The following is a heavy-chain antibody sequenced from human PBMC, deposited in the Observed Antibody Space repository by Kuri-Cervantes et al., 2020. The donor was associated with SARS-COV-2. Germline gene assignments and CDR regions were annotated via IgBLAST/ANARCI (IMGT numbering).Heavy chain of an antibody. CDR1: GYTFTGYA. Sequence: ASVNVSCKASGYTFTGYAMNWVRQAPGQGLEWMGWINTNTGNPTSVQGFTGRFVFSLDTSVSTAYLQICSLKAEDTAVYYCARDRQGGRIRITIFGVASYGMDVWGQGTTVTVSS. V-gene: IGHV7-4-1*01. CDR2: INTNTGNP. D-gene: IGHD3-3*01. J-gene: IGHJ6*02. CDR3: ARDRQGGRIRITIFGVASYGMDV.